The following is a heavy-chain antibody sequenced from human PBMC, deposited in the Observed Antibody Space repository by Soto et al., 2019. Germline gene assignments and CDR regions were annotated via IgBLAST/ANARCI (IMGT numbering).Heavy chain of an antibody. D-gene: IGHD2-15*01. Sequence: QVQLVQSGAEVKKPGASVKVSCKASGYTFTHYGITWVRQAAGQGLEWMGWINSFSGDTNYPQKLQGRLTMTTDTSTNTVYMELRNLRSVDTAVYYCARDLHSGGKYWYFDIWGRGTLVTVSS. V-gene: IGHV1-18*01. CDR3: ARDLHSGGKYWYFDI. J-gene: IGHJ2*01. CDR2: INSFSGDT. CDR1: GYTFTHYG.